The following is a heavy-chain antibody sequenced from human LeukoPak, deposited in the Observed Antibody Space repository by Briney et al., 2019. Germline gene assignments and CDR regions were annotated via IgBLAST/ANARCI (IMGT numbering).Heavy chain of an antibody. V-gene: IGHV3-23*01. D-gene: IGHD6-13*01. CDR1: GFTFSSYG. Sequence: GGSLRLSCAASGFTFSSYGVSWVRQAPGKGLEWVSAISGSGGSTYYADSVKGRFTISRDNSKNTLYLQMNSLRAEDTAVYYCAKEGLRRTGGAGKFDLWGRGTLVTVSS. CDR2: ISGSGGST. CDR3: AKEGLRRTGGAGKFDL. J-gene: IGHJ2*01.